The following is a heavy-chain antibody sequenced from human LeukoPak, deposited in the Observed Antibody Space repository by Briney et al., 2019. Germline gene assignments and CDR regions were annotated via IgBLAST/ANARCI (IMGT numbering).Heavy chain of an antibody. CDR2: IKQDGSEK. J-gene: IGHJ4*02. D-gene: IGHD6-19*01. CDR1: GFTFNSYD. Sequence: GGTLRLSCAASGFTFNSYDMRWVRQAPGKGLEWVANIKQDGSEKYYVDSVKGRFTISRDNAKNSLYLQMNSLRAEDTAVYYCARLVGYSSGWSDYWGQGTLVTVSS. CDR3: ARLVGYSSGWSDY. V-gene: IGHV3-7*01.